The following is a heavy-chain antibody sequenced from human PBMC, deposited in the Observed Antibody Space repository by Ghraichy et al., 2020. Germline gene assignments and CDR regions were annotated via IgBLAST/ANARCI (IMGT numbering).Heavy chain of an antibody. CDR1: GGSISSSNW. V-gene: IGHV4-4*02. Sequence: SETLSLTCAVSGGSISSSNWWSWVRQPPGKGLEWIGEIYHSGSTNYNPSLKSRVTISVDKSKNQFSLKLSSVTAADTAVYYCARDRGSDCSSTSCYAYYYYYGMDVWGQGTTVTVSS. CDR2: IYHSGST. J-gene: IGHJ6*02. D-gene: IGHD2-2*01. CDR3: ARDRGSDCSSTSCYAYYYYYGMDV.